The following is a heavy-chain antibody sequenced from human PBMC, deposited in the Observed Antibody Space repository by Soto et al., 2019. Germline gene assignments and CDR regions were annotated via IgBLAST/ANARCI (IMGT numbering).Heavy chain of an antibody. Sequence: GGSLRLSCTASGFTFGDYAMSWFRQAPGKGLEWVGFIRSKAYGGTTEYAASVKGRFTISRDDSKSIAYLQMNSLKTEDTAVYYCTREAPAYYDILTGYYNDYWGQGTLVTVSS. D-gene: IGHD3-9*01. CDR1: GFTFGDYA. CDR3: TREAPAYYDILTGYYNDY. V-gene: IGHV3-49*03. J-gene: IGHJ4*02. CDR2: IRSKAYGGTT.